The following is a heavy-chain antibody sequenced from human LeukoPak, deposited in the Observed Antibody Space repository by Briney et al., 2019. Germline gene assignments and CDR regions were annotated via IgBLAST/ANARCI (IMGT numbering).Heavy chain of an antibody. CDR2: IYYSGST. CDR1: GXSISSGGYY. Sequence: TLSLTFTVSGXSISSGGYYWSWIRQHPGKGLEWIGNIYYSGSTYYNPSLKSRVTISVDTSKNQFSLKLSSVTAADTAVYYCAREVSPTYYYDSSGWDIWGQGTMVTVSS. D-gene: IGHD3-22*01. J-gene: IGHJ3*02. CDR3: AREVSPTYYYDSSGWDI. V-gene: IGHV4-31*03.